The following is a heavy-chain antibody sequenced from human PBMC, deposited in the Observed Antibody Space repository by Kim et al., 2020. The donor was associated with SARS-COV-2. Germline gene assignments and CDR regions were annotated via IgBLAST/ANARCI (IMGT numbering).Heavy chain of an antibody. J-gene: IGHJ4*02. V-gene: IGHV3-66*01. CDR2: GGST. CDR3: ASGKGSSWL. Sequence: GGSTYYADSVKGRFTISRDNSKTTLYLQMNSLRAEDTAVYYCASGKGSSWLWGQGTLVTVSS. D-gene: IGHD6-13*01.